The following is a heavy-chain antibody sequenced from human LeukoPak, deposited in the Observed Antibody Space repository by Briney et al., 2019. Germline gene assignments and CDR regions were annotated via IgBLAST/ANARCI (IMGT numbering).Heavy chain of an antibody. CDR1: GYTFTGYY. CDR3: ARGGRTNYDFWSGYYPDEY. CDR2: INPNSGGT. J-gene: IGHJ4*02. Sequence: ASVEVSCKASGYTFTGYYMHWVRQAPGQGLEWMGWINPNSGGTNSAQKFQDRVTLTRDTSISTAYVELSGLRSDDTAVYYCARGGRTNYDFWSGYYPDEYWGRGTVDTVSS. D-gene: IGHD3-3*01. V-gene: IGHV1-2*02.